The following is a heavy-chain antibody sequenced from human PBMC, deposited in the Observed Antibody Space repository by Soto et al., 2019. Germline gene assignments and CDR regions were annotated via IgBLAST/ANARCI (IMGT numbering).Heavy chain of an antibody. CDR3: ARPSNQCSGTGCFTFWFDP. J-gene: IGHJ5*02. Sequence: EVQLEQSGAEVKKPGESLRISCKGSGYTFTSICISWVRQMPGKGLEWVGRIDPTDSYTNYSPAFQGHVTMSVDKSISIAYLEWSSLKPYDTAIYYCARPSNQCSGTGCFTFWFDPWGQGTLVTVSS. D-gene: IGHD3-10*02. CDR2: IDPTDSYT. V-gene: IGHV5-10-1*03. CDR1: GYTFTSIC.